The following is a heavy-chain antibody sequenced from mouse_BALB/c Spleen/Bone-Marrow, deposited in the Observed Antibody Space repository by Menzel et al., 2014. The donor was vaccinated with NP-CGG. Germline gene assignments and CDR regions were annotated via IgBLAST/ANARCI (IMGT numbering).Heavy chain of an antibody. J-gene: IGHJ2*01. CDR2: IDPANGNT. D-gene: IGHD1-1*01. V-gene: IGHV14-3*02. CDR1: GFNIXDTY. Sequence: VQLQQSGAELVKPGASVKLSCTASGFNIXDTYMHWVKQRPEQGLEWIGRIDPANGNTKYDPKFQGKATITADTSSNTAYLQLSSLTSEDTAVYYCARIYYYGRGYFDYWGQGTTLTVSS. CDR3: ARIYYYGRGYFDY.